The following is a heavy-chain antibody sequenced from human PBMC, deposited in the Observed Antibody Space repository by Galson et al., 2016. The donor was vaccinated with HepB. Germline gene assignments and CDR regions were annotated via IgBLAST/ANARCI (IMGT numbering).Heavy chain of an antibody. CDR2: ISWNSGST. V-gene: IGHV3-9*01. CDR1: GFSFDDYA. Sequence: SLRLSCAASGFSFDDYAMHWVRQAPGKGLEWVSTISWNSGSTAYADSVKGRFTISRDNAKNSLYLQMSSLRAEDTALYFCVKDWGTISEDTFDIWGQGTMVTVSS. D-gene: IGHD1-7*01. CDR3: VKDWGTISEDTFDI. J-gene: IGHJ3*02.